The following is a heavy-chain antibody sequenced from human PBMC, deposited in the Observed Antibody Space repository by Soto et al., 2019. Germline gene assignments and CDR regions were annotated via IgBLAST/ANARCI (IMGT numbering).Heavy chain of an antibody. Sequence: ETLSLTCTVSGGSISRYYWSWILHHLGKGLEWIGYMYNTGSTVYNPPFKSRVTISVDTSKNQFSLKLNSVTAADTAVYYCARDLWGYCGTDCYPLDVWGKGTTVTVS. V-gene: IGHV4-59*01. D-gene: IGHD2-21*02. CDR3: ARDLWGYCGTDCYPLDV. CDR1: GGSISRYY. CDR2: MYNTGST. J-gene: IGHJ6*03.